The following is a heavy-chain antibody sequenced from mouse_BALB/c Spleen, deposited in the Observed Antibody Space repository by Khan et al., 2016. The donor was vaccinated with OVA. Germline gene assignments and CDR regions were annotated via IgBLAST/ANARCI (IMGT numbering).Heavy chain of an antibody. V-gene: IGHV5-6*01. CDR3: ASHLTGSFAY. J-gene: IGHJ3*01. CDR1: GFIFSSYS. Sequence: EVELVESGGDLVKPGGSLKLSCAASGFIFSSYSMSWVRQTPDKRLEWVATISSGGDYTYYPDSVTGRFTISRADAKNTLYLQMSSLKSEDTAMYYCASHLTGSFAYWGQGTLVTVSA. CDR2: ISSGGDYT. D-gene: IGHD4-1*01.